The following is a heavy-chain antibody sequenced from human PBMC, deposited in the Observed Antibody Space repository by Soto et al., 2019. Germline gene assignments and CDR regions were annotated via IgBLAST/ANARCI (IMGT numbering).Heavy chain of an antibody. V-gene: IGHV4-34*09. CDR1: GESFNGYY. CDR2: IHHSGST. D-gene: IGHD1-1*01. CDR3: ARELPQRQGRNMDV. J-gene: IGHJ6*02. Sequence: SETLSLTCTAYGESFNGYYWSWIRQPPGKGLEWIGEIHHSGSTNYNPSLKSRVSMSVDTSKNQFSLNLSSVTAADTAVYYCARELPQRQGRNMDVWGQGTTVTVSS.